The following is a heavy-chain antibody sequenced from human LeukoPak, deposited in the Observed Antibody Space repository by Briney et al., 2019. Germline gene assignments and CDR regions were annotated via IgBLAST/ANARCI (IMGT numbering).Heavy chain of an antibody. CDR1: GGSISSYY. J-gene: IGHJ5*02. CDR2: IYYSGST. CDR3: ARGGGLQQWLVHNNWFDP. V-gene: IGHV4-59*01. D-gene: IGHD6-19*01. Sequence: PSETLSLTCTVSGGSISSYYWSWIRQPPGKGLEWIGYIYYSGSTNYNPSLKSRVTISVDTPKNQFSLKLSSVTAADTAVYYCARGGGLQQWLVHNNWFDPWGQGTLVTVSS.